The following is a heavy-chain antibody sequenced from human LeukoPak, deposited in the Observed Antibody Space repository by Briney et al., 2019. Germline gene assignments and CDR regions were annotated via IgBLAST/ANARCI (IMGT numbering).Heavy chain of an antibody. Sequence: GGSLRLSCAASGYTFNSYAMNWVRQAPGKGLEWVSGISGSGGSTNYADSVKGRFTISRDNSKNTLYMQMNSLRAEDTAVYYCAKETGYSYGYSDYWGQGTPVTVSS. D-gene: IGHD5-18*01. J-gene: IGHJ4*02. V-gene: IGHV3-23*01. CDR2: ISGSGGST. CDR3: AKETGYSYGYSDY. CDR1: GYTFNSYA.